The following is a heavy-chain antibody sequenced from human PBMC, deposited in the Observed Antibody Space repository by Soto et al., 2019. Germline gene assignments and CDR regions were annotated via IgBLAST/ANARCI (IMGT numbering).Heavy chain of an antibody. Sequence: QVQLQESGPGLVKPSETLSLTCTVSGGSTSSYYWSWIRQPPGKGLEWFAYIYYSGTTTYNPSLRSRVTISIDTSKHHFSLKLSSVTAADTAVYYCARLLGGDVLTGPNYYFDNWGQGTLVTVSS. J-gene: IGHJ4*02. CDR3: ARLLGGDVLTGPNYYFDN. V-gene: IGHV4-59*08. CDR2: IYYSGTT. CDR1: GGSTSSYY. D-gene: IGHD3-9*01.